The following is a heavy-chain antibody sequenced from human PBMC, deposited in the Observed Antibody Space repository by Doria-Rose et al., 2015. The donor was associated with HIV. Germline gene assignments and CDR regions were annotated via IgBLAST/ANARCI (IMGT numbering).Heavy chain of an antibody. CDR1: GGSFSGYY. D-gene: IGHD1-1*01. Sequence: QVQLQESGAGLVKPSETLSLTCAVFGGSFSGYYWSWIRQPPGKGLEWIGEINHSGSTNYKTSIKSRVTISLDTSKTLSALKLSAVTAADTAVYYCARGLLRGGWNDVDYYYGMDVWGQGTTVTVSS. CDR3: ARGLLRGGWNDVDYYYGMDV. V-gene: IGHV4-34*01. J-gene: IGHJ6*02. CDR2: INHSGST.